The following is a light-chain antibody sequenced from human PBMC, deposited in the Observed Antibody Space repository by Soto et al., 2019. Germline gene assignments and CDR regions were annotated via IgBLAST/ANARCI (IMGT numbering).Light chain of an antibody. CDR2: GAT. J-gene: IGKJ1*01. CDR3: QQYGGWPRT. CDR1: QNVMYN. V-gene: IGKV3-15*01. Sequence: EIVLTQSPATLYVSPGGRATLSCRASQNVMYNLAWYQQKPGQAPRLLVYGATTRATDAPPRFRGSGSGTEFSRTISSLQSEDFATYYCQQYGGWPRTFGQGSSVEIK.